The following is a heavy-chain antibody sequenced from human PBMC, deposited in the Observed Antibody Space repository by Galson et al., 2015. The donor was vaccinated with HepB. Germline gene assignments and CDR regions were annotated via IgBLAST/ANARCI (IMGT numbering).Heavy chain of an antibody. CDR1: GGTFSSYA. V-gene: IGHV1-69*10. Sequence: SVKVSCKASGGTFSSYAISWVRQAPGQGLEWMGGIIPILGIANYAQKFQGRVTITADKSTSTAYMELSSLRSEDTAVYYCARDFYGDYGYYFDYWGQGTLVTVSS. D-gene: IGHD4-17*01. CDR2: IIPILGIA. J-gene: IGHJ4*02. CDR3: ARDFYGDYGYYFDY.